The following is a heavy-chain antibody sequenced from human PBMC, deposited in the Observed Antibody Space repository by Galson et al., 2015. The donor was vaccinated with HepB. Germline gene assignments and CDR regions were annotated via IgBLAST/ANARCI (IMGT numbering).Heavy chain of an antibody. CDR1: GFTFSNAW. D-gene: IGHD3-22*01. Sequence: SLRLSCAASGFTFSNAWMSWVRQAPGKGLEWVGRIKSKTDGGTTDYAAPVKGRFTISRDDSKNTLYLQMNSLKTEDTAVYYCTTGAYYYDSSGYYYGDYWGQGTLVTVSS. J-gene: IGHJ4*02. CDR2: IKSKTDGGTT. V-gene: IGHV3-15*01. CDR3: TTGAYYYDSSGYYYGDY.